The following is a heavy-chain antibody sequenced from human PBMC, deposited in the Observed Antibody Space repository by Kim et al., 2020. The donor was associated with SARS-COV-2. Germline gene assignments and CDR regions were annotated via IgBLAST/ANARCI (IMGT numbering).Heavy chain of an antibody. CDR2: IYYDGNT. V-gene: IGHV3-53*01. CDR3: AGGSRWSRAPYYFDY. J-gene: IGHJ4*02. Sequence: GGSLRLSCVASEFTVSGNYMSWVRQAPGKGLEWVSVIYYDGNTFYADSVKGRFTISRDNSQNTMFLQMRSLRAEDTAVYYCAGGSRWSRAPYYFDYWGQGTLVTVSS. CDR1: EFTVSGNY. D-gene: IGHD6-13*01.